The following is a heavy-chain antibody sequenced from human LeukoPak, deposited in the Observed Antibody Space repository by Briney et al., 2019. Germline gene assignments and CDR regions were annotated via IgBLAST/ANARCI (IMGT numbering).Heavy chain of an antibody. CDR1: GYSFTSYW. CDR3: ARPGYYDSSGYFNFDY. CDR2: IYPGDSDT. J-gene: IGHJ4*02. Sequence: GESLQISCKGSGYSFTSYWIGWVRQMPGKGLEWMGIIYPGDSDTRYSPSFQGQVTISADKSISTAYLQWSSLKASDTAMYYCARPGYYDSSGYFNFDYWGQGTLVTVSS. D-gene: IGHD3-22*01. V-gene: IGHV5-51*01.